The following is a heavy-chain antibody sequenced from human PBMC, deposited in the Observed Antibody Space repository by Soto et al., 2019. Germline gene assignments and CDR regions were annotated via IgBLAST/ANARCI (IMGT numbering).Heavy chain of an antibody. CDR1: GFRFSSYA. J-gene: IGHJ6*02. Sequence: QVQLVESGGGVVQPGRSLGLSCAASGFRFSSYAINWVRQAPGKGLEWVAVISYDGSNKKYADAVKGRFTISRDNSKNTLFLQMNRLRGADTAVYYCAKVPRNLTGGGYGMDVWGQGTRVPVTS. CDR3: AKVPRNLTGGGYGMDV. D-gene: IGHD1-1*01. V-gene: IGHV3-30-3*01. CDR2: ISYDGSNK.